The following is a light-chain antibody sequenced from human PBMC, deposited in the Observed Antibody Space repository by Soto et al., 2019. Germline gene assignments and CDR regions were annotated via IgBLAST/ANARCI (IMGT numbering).Light chain of an antibody. CDR3: CSYAGTYV. Sequence: QSALTQPRSVSGSPGQSVTISCTGTSSDVGNSNYVSWYQHHPGKAPKLLIFDVSKWPSGVPDRFSGSKSGNTASLTISGLQADDEADYFCCSYAGTYVVGTGTKVTVL. CDR1: SSDVGNSNY. J-gene: IGLJ1*01. CDR2: DVS. V-gene: IGLV2-11*01.